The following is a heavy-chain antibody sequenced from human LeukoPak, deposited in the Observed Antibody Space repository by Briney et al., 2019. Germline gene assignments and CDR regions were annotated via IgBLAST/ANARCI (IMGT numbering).Heavy chain of an antibody. CDR2: INTYNGNA. Sequence: GASVKVCCKASGYTFTTYGISWVRQAPGQGLEWMGWINTYNGNANSAQKFQDRVTMTRDTSTSTAYMDLRRLRSDDTAVYYCARDCNSGNCYSDSWGQGTLVTVSS. J-gene: IGHJ4*02. D-gene: IGHD2/OR15-2a*01. CDR1: GYTFTTYG. CDR3: ARDCNSGNCYSDS. V-gene: IGHV1-18*01.